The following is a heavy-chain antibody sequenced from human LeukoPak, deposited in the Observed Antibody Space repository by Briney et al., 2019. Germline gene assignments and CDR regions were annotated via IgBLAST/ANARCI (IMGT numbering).Heavy chain of an antibody. Sequence: ASVKVSCKASGYTFTSYGISWVRQAPGQGLEWMGWISAYNGNTNYAQKLQDRVTMTTDTSTSTAYMELRSLRSDDTAVYYCASAPGSRSWYYFDYWGQGTLVTVSS. CDR1: GYTFTSYG. CDR2: ISAYNGNT. CDR3: ASAPGSRSWYYFDY. J-gene: IGHJ4*02. V-gene: IGHV1-18*01. D-gene: IGHD6-13*01.